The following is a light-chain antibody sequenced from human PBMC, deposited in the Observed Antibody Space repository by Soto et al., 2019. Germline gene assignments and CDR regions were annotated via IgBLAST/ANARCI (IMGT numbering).Light chain of an antibody. CDR3: HQRSNWPPT. CDR2: DAS. V-gene: IGKV3-11*01. CDR1: QSVSSY. Sequence: EIVLTQSPATLSLSPGERATLSCRASQSVSSYLAWYQQKPGQAPRLLIYDASNRATGIPARFSGSGSGTDFTLTISSLEPEDFAVYYCHQRSNWPPTFGTGTKVDIK. J-gene: IGKJ3*01.